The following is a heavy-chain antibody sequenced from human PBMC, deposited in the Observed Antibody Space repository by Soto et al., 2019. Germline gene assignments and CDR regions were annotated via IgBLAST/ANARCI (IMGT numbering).Heavy chain of an antibody. D-gene: IGHD2-15*01. J-gene: IGHJ6*02. V-gene: IGHV3-23*01. CDR1: GFTFSSYA. CDR3: AKDRYCSGGSCYFYYYYGMDV. Sequence: PGGSLRLSCAASGFTFSSYAMSWVRQAPGKGLEWVSAISGSGGSTYYADSVKGRFTISRDNSKNTLYLQMNSLRAEDTAVYYCAKDRYCSGGSCYFYYYYGMDVWGQGTTVTVSS. CDR2: ISGSGGST.